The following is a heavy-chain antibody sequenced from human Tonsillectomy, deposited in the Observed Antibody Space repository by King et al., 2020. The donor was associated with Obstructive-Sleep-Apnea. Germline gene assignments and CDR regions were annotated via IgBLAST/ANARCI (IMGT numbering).Heavy chain of an antibody. CDR1: GYTFTAYY. CDR2: INPYSGGA. D-gene: IGHD1-14*01. Sequence: VQLVESGAELKKPGASVKVSCQASGYTFTAYYIHWLRQAPGQGLEWMGWINPYSGGANYGQKFQGYFTMTRDTSISTVYMELRSLKPGDTAVYFCARSMKELPTGTYLMDVWGHGTTVMVSS. V-gene: IGHV1-2*04. J-gene: IGHJ6*02. CDR3: ARSMKELPTGTYLMDV.